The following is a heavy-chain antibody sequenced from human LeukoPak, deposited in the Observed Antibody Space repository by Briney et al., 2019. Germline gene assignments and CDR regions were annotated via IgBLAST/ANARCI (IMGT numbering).Heavy chain of an antibody. D-gene: IGHD4-11*01. Sequence: GESLQISCKGSGYSFTSYWIGWVRQMPGKGLEWMRIIYPGDSDTRYSPSFQGRVTISADKSISTAYLQWSSLKASDTAMYYCARAESYSPFDYWGQGTLVTVSS. J-gene: IGHJ4*02. CDR1: GYSFTSYW. V-gene: IGHV5-51*01. CDR3: ARAESYSPFDY. CDR2: IYPGDSDT.